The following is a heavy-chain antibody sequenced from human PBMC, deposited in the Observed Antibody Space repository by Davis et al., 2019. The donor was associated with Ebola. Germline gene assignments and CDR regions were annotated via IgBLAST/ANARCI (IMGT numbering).Heavy chain of an antibody. Sequence: GESLKISCKGSGYSFTSHWIVWVRQLPGKGLECMGIIFPGDSDTRYSPSFLGQVIFSADKSISTAYLQWSSLKASDTATYYCARAPYYYDVSGFYVDFWGQGTLVTVSS. V-gene: IGHV5-51*01. J-gene: IGHJ4*02. CDR2: IFPGDSDT. D-gene: IGHD3-22*01. CDR1: GYSFTSHW. CDR3: ARAPYYYDVSGFYVDF.